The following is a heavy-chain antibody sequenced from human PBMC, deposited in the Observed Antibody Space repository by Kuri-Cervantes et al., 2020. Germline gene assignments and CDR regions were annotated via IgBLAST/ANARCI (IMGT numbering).Heavy chain of an antibody. CDR2: ISWNSGSI. J-gene: IGHJ4*02. D-gene: IGHD3-3*02. CDR1: GFTFDDYA. V-gene: IGHV3-9*01. Sequence: LSLTCAASGFTFDDYAMHWVRQAPGKGLEWVSGISWNSGSIGYADSVKGRFTISRDNAKNSLYLQMNSLRAEDTSVYYCAGVLGGVGYWGQGTLVTVSS. CDR3: AGVLGGVGY.